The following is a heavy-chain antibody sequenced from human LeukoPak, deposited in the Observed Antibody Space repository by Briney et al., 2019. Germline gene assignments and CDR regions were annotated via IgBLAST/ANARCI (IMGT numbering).Heavy chain of an antibody. D-gene: IGHD3-22*01. CDR2: MNPNSGNT. J-gene: IGHJ3*02. Sequence: ASVKVSCKASGYTFTSYDINWVRQATGQGLKWMGWMNPNSGNTGYAQKFQGRVTMTRNTSISTAYMELSSLRSEDTAVYYCARGLYYDSSGYYYDAFDIWGQGTMVTVSS. CDR3: ARGLYYDSSGYYYDAFDI. V-gene: IGHV1-8*01. CDR1: GYTFTSYD.